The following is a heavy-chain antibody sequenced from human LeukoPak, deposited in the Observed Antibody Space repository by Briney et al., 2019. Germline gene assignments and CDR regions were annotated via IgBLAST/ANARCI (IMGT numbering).Heavy chain of an antibody. CDR3: AKDQSPASYCAGDCRLPDY. CDR2: ITGTDGST. D-gene: IGHD2-21*02. CDR1: GFTFSSYA. V-gene: IGHV3-23*01. J-gene: IGHJ4*02. Sequence: GGSLRLSCAASGFTFSSYAMSWVRQAPGKGLEWVSTITGTDGSTYYADSAKGRFTISRDNSKNTLYLQMNSLIAEDTAVYYCAKDQSPASYCAGDCRLPDYWGQGTLVTVSS.